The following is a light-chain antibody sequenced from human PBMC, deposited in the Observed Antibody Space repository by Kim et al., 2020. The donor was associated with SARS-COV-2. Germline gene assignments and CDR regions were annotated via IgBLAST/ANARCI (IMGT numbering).Light chain of an antibody. CDR1: RSILHSSNNKDC. CDR2: WGS. J-gene: IGKJ4*01. Sequence: RTNINIKSSRSILHSSNNKDCLAWYKQKAVQPPKLLIYWGSTREFGVPDRFSGNGSVTDFILTISSIQAEDVADYYWQQYYGTPVFGGGTKVDIK. CDR3: QQYYGTPV. V-gene: IGKV4-1*01.